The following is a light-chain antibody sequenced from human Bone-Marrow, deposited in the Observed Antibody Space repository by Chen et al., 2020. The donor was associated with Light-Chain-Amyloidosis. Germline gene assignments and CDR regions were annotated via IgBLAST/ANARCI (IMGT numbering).Light chain of an antibody. CDR1: QSVSSN. Sequence: EIVMTQSPATLSVSPGERATLSCRASQSVSSNLAWYHQKPGQDPRLLIYGASTRATGIPARFSGSGSGTEFTLTISSMQSEDFAVYYCQQYNNWWTFGQGTKVEIK. J-gene: IGKJ1*01. CDR2: GAS. V-gene: IGKV3-15*01. CDR3: QQYNNWWT.